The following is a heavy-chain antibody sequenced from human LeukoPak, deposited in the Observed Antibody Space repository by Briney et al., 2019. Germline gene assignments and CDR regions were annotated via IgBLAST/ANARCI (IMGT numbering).Heavy chain of an antibody. D-gene: IGHD3-22*01. CDR1: RGSISSYY. Sequence: SETLSLTCTLSRGSISSYYWSWIRQPPGKGLEWIGHIYYSGSTNYNPSLKSRVTISVDTSKNQFSLKLSSVTAADTAVYYCARDLRSPHLSHYYDSSGKFDYWGQGTLVTVSS. CDR2: IYYSGST. CDR3: ARDLRSPHLSHYYDSSGKFDY. V-gene: IGHV4-59*01. J-gene: IGHJ4*02.